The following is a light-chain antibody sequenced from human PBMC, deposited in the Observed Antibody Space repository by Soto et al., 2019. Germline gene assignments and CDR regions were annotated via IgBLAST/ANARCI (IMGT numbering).Light chain of an antibody. CDR3: CSYAGGTSVV. CDR2: EDV. V-gene: IGLV2-23*01. J-gene: IGLJ2*01. CDR1: SSDVGKYNL. Sequence: QSALTQPASVSGSHGQSITISCTGTSSDVGKYNLVSWYQQHPGKAPKLMIYEDVERPSGISNRFSGSKSGNTASLTISGLRTEDEADYYCCSYAGGTSVVFGGGTKITVL.